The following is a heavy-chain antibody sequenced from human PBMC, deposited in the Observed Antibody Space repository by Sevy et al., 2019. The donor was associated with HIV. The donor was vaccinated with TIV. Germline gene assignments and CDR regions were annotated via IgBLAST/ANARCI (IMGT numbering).Heavy chain of an antibody. Sequence: GGSLRLSCAASGFTFSKYSMSWVRQPPGKGLEWVSTLSFGCGERNYADSVKGRFTISIDNSKSSVYLQMNNLRPEDTAVYYCAREGCTKPHDYWGQGTLVTVSS. CDR1: GFTFSKYS. J-gene: IGHJ4*02. CDR3: AREGCTKPHDY. CDR2: LSFGCGER. D-gene: IGHD2-8*01. V-gene: IGHV3-23*01.